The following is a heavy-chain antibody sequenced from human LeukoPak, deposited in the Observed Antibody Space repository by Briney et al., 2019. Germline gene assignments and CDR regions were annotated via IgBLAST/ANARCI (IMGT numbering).Heavy chain of an antibody. CDR3: VRGPPTVTPYYFDY. V-gene: IGHV1-69*13. D-gene: IGHD4-17*01. J-gene: IGHJ4*02. CDR2: IIPIFGTA. CDR1: GGTFSSYA. Sequence: GASVKVSCKASGGTFSSYAISWVRQAPGQGLEWMGGIIPIFGTANYAQKFQGRVTITADESTSTAYMELSSLRSEDTAVYYCVRGPPTVTPYYFDYWGQGTLVTVSS.